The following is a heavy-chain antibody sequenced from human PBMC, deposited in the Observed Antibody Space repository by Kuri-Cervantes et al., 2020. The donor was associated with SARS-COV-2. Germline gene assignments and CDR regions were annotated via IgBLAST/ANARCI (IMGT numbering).Heavy chain of an antibody. D-gene: IGHD1-26*01. Sequence: SETLSLTCTVSGGSISSSSYYWGWIRQPPGKGLEWIGSIYYSGSTYYNPSLKSRVTISVDTSKNQFSLKLNSVTAADTAVYYCVSTNIVGATYDYWGQGTLVTVSS. CDR3: VSTNIVGATYDY. V-gene: IGHV4-39*07. CDR2: IYYSGST. J-gene: IGHJ4*02. CDR1: GGSISSSSYY.